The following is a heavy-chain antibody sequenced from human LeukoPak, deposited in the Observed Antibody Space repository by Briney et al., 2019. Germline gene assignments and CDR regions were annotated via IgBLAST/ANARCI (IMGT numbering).Heavy chain of an antibody. J-gene: IGHJ3*02. CDR2: ISAYNGNT. D-gene: IGHD3-10*01. Sequence: KPGASVKVSCKASGYTFTSYGISWVRQAPGQGLEWMGWISAYNGNTNYAQKLQGRVTMTTDTSTSTAYMELRSLRSDDTAVYYCAREFYMRFGEFGLKDDAFDIWGQGTMVTVSS. V-gene: IGHV1-18*01. CDR1: GYTFTSYG. CDR3: AREFYMRFGEFGLKDDAFDI.